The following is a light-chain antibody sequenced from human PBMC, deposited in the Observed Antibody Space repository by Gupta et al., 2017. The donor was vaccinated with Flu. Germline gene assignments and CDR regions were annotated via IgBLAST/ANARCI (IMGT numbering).Light chain of an antibody. J-gene: IGKJ1*01. CDR2: GAS. CDR1: QSVSSSY. Sequence: EIVLTQSPGTLSLSPGERATLSCRASQSVSSSYLAWYQQKPGQAPRLLVYGASSRATGIPDRFSGSGSGTDFTLTISRLEPEDFAVYYCQQVDNSRWTFGHGTRVEIK. CDR3: QQVDNSRWT. V-gene: IGKV3-20*01.